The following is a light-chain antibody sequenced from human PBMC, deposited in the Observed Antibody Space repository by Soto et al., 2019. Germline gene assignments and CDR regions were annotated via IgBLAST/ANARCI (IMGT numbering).Light chain of an antibody. J-gene: IGKJ4*01. CDR2: DTS. Sequence: EIVLTQSPATLYVSPGERATLSCRSSQSLSSNVAWYQQRPRQAPRLLIYDTSTRASDVPARSSATRSGTEFTLAMASLQSEDCAIYYCQQYNQWARMLSFGGGTKVDIK. CDR1: QSLSSN. CDR3: QQYNQWARMLS. V-gene: IGKV3-15*01.